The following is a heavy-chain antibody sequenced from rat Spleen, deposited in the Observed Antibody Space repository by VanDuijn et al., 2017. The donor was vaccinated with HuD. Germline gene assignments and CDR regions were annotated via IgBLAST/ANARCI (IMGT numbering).Heavy chain of an antibody. CDR3: ARNRYNYDWYFDF. Sequence: QVQLKESGPGLVQPSQTLSLTCTVSGLSLTSNSVSWIRQPPGKGLEWMGVMWTNGGTDYNSAIKSRLSISRDTSKSQVFLKMNSLQTEDTAMYFCARNRYNYDWYFDFWGPGTMVTVSS. CDR1: GLSLTSNS. CDR2: MWTNGGT. D-gene: IGHD1-5*01. J-gene: IGHJ1*01. V-gene: IGHV2-47*01.